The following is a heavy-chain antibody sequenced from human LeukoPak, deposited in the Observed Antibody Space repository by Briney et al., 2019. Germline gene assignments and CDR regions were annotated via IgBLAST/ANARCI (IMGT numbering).Heavy chain of an antibody. D-gene: IGHD6-6*01. Sequence: SETLSLTCTVSGGSISSGGYYWSWIRQHPGKGLEWIGYIYYSGSTYYNPSLKSRVTISVDTSKNQFSLKLSSVTAADTAVYYCARGYPVGWAARHDAFDIWGQGTMVTVSS. J-gene: IGHJ3*02. CDR3: ARGYPVGWAARHDAFDI. CDR1: GGSISSGGYY. V-gene: IGHV4-31*03. CDR2: IYYSGST.